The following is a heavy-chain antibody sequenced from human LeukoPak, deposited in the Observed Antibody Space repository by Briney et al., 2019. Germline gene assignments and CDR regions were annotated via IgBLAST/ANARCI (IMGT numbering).Heavy chain of an antibody. J-gene: IGHJ4*02. CDR1: GGTFTSYG. CDR3: ARGSQWLEEPLDY. D-gene: IGHD6-19*01. V-gene: IGHV1-69*01. Sequence: SVKVSCKASGGTFTSYGINWVRQAPGQGLEWMGGIIPIFGTANYAQKFQGRVTITADESTSTAYMELSSLRSEDTAVYYCARGSQWLEEPLDYWGQGTLVTVSS. CDR2: IIPIFGTA.